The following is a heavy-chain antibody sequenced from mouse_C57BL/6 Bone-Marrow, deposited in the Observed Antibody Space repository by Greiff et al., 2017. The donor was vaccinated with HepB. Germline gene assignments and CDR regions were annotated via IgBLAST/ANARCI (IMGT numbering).Heavy chain of an antibody. V-gene: IGHV6-6*01. CDR1: GFTFRDAW. CDR2: IRNKANNHAT. CDR3: TRESIYWYFDV. J-gene: IGHJ1*03. Sequence: EVKLEESGGGLVQPGGSMKLSCAASGFTFRDAWLDWVRQSPEKGLEWVAEIRNKANNHATYYAESVKGRFTISRDDSKSSVYLQMNSLRAVDTGIYYCTRESIYWYFDVWGTGTTVTVSS. D-gene: IGHD1-3*01.